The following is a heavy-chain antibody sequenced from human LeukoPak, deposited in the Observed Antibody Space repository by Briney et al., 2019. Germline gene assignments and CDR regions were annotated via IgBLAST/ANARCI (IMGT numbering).Heavy chain of an antibody. CDR1: GFTFSSYW. J-gene: IGHJ1*01. D-gene: IGHD3-22*01. CDR2: IKSDGST. V-gene: IGHV3-74*01. Sequence: GGSLRLSCAASGFTFSSYWMHWVRQAPGKGLAWVSRIKSDGSTNYADSVKGRFTISRDNAKNTVSLQMNSLRAEDTGVYFCARAPSEIGGYYPEYFRHWGQGTLVTVSS. CDR3: ARAPSEIGGYYPEYFRH.